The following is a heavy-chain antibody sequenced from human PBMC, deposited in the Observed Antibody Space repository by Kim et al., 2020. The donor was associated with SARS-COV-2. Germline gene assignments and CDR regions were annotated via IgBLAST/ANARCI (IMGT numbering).Heavy chain of an antibody. J-gene: IGHJ4*02. D-gene: IGHD2-21*01. CDR3: AKDRVLWLDY. CDR1: GFTFSSYG. CDR2: ISYDGSNK. Sequence: GGSLRLSCAASGFTFSSYGMHWVRQAPGKGLEWVAVISYDGSNKYYADSVKGRFTISRDNSKNTLYLQMNSLRAEDTAVYYCAKDRVLWLDYCGQGTLVTVSS. V-gene: IGHV3-30*18.